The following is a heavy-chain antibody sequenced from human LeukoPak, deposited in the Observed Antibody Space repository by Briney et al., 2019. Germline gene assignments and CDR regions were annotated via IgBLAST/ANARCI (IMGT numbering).Heavy chain of an antibody. V-gene: IGHV4-4*02. CDR2: IYHSGST. D-gene: IGHD6-19*01. CDR3: ARAFGSGGWFRGDYYYYSMDV. CDR1: GGSISSSNW. J-gene: IGHJ6*02. Sequence: SETLSLTCAVSGGSISSSNWWSWVRQPPGKGLEWIGEIYHSGSTNYNPSLKSRVTISVDKSKNQFSLKLSSVTAADTAVYYCARAFGSGGWFRGDYYYYSMDVWGQGTTVTVSS.